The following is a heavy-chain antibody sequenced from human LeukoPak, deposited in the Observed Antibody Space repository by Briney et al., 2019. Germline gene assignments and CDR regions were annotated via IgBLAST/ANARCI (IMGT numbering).Heavy chain of an antibody. CDR2: IYYSGST. Sequence: SETLSLTCTVSDGSISSYYWSWIRQPPGKGLEWIGYIYYSGSTKYNPSLKSRVSISVDTSKNQFSLKLSSATAADTAVYYCASSKTNGDSSGWYAWFDPWGQGTLVTVSS. CDR3: ASSKTNGDSSGWYAWFDP. J-gene: IGHJ5*02. CDR1: DGSISSYY. V-gene: IGHV4-59*01. D-gene: IGHD6-19*01.